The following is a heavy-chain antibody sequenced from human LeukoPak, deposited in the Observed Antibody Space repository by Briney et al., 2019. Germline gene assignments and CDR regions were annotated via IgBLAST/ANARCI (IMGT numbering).Heavy chain of an antibody. D-gene: IGHD6-19*01. CDR2: ISYDGSNK. V-gene: IGHV3-30*18. Sequence: GGSLRLSCAASGFTFSSYGMHWVRQAPGKGLEWVAVISYDGSNKYYADSVKGRFTISRDNSKNTLYLQMNSLRAEDTAVYYCANLAVAGTSAFDIWGQGTMVTVSS. CDR1: GFTFSSYG. J-gene: IGHJ3*02. CDR3: ANLAVAGTSAFDI.